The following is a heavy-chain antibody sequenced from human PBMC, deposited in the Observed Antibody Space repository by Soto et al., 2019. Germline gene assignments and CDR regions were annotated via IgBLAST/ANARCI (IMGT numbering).Heavy chain of an antibody. CDR3: ASGATEYYFDY. CDR2: ISYDVGNK. J-gene: IGHJ4*02. CDR1: GIIFSTYA. D-gene: IGHD1-26*01. Sequence: GGSLRLSCASSGIIFSTYAMHWVRQAPGKGLEWVAVISYDVGNKYYADSVKGRFTISRDNSKDTLYLQMDSLRAEDTAVYCCASGATEYYFDYWGQGTLVTVSS. V-gene: IGHV3-30-3*01.